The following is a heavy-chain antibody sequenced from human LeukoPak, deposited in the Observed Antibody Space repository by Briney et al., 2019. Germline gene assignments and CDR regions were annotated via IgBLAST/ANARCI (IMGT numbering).Heavy chain of an antibody. V-gene: IGHV1-18*01. CDR3: ARDLYCSVTSGPRLGLFDS. Sequence: GPSVKVSCKASGFSFTSYAISWVRQAPGQGIDWMGWIIPYNGNTNYAQKLQGRVTMPTDTSTSTAYMELRSLTSDDTAVYYCARDLYCSVTSGPRLGLFDSWGQGSLVTVTS. CDR1: GFSFTSYA. D-gene: IGHD2-15*01. J-gene: IGHJ4*02. CDR2: IIPYNGNT.